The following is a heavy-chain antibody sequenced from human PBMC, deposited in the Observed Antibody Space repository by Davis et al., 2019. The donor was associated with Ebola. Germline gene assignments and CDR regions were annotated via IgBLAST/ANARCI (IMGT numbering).Heavy chain of an antibody. Sequence: GESLKISCAASGFTFSSYAMHWVRQAPGKGLEWVAVISYDGSNKYYADSVKARFTISRDNSKNTLYLQMNSLRAEDTAVYYCARESIAVAAADYWGQGTLVTVSS. CDR2: ISYDGSNK. CDR3: ARESIAVAAADY. D-gene: IGHD6-19*01. J-gene: IGHJ4*02. V-gene: IGHV3-30-3*01. CDR1: GFTFSSYA.